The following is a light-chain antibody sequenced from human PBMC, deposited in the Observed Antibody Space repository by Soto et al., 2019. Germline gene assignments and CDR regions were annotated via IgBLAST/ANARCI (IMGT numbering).Light chain of an antibody. Sequence: QSVLTQPASVSRSPGQSITIYCTGTSSDVGGYNYVSWYQQHPGKAPKLMIYDVSNRPSGVSNRFSGFKSGNTASLTISGLHAEDEADYYCSSYTTSSTYVFGTGTKVTVL. CDR3: SSYTTSSTYV. V-gene: IGLV2-14*03. CDR2: DVS. CDR1: SSDVGGYNY. J-gene: IGLJ1*01.